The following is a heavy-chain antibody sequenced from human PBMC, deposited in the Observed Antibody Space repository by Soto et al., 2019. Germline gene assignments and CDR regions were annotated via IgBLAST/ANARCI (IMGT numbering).Heavy chain of an antibody. CDR3: ARALRYYDSSGYYDY. CDR2: ISYDGSNK. J-gene: IGHJ4*02. Sequence: GGSLRLSCAASGFTFSSYAMHWVRQAPGKGLEWVAVISYDGSNKYYADSVKGRFTISRDNSKNTLYLQMNSLRAEDTAVYYCARALRYYDSSGYYDYWGQGTLVTVSS. V-gene: IGHV3-30-3*01. D-gene: IGHD3-22*01. CDR1: GFTFSSYA.